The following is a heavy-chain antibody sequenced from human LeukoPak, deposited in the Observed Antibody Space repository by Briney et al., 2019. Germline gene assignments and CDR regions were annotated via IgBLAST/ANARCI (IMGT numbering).Heavy chain of an antibody. V-gene: IGHV4-30-4*08. Sequence: PSQTLSLTCTVSGGSISSGDYYWSWIRQPPGKGLEWIGYIYYSGSTYYNPSLKSRVTLSVDTSKNQFSLKLSSVTAADTAVYYCAREVVVVPAAPPTWFDPWGQGTLVTVSS. D-gene: IGHD2-2*01. CDR1: GGSISSGDYY. CDR3: AREVVVVPAAPPTWFDP. J-gene: IGHJ5*02. CDR2: IYYSGST.